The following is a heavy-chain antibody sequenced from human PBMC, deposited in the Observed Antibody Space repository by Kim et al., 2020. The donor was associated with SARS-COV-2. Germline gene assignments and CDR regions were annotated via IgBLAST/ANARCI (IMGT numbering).Heavy chain of an antibody. CDR2: IYYSGST. J-gene: IGHJ6*02. Sequence: SETLSLTCTVSGDSISSSSYYWGWIRQPPGKGLEWIGSIYYSGSTYYNPSLKSRVTISVDTSKNQFSLKLSSVTAADTAVYYCARLYYDFWNNYGMDVWGQGTTVTVSS. V-gene: IGHV4-39*01. D-gene: IGHD3-3*01. CDR3: ARLYYDFWNNYGMDV. CDR1: GDSISSSSYY.